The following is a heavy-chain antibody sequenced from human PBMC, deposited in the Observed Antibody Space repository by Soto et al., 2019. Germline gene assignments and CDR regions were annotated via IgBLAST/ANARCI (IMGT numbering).Heavy chain of an antibody. D-gene: IGHD3-3*01. Sequence: ASVKVSCKASGYTFTSYAMHWVRQAPGQRLEWMGWINAGNGNTKYSQKIQGRVTITRDTSASTAYMELSSLRSEDTAVYYCAREGYDFWSGYPNYGMDVWGQGTTVTVSS. CDR2: INAGNGNT. CDR3: AREGYDFWSGYPNYGMDV. V-gene: IGHV1-3*01. J-gene: IGHJ6*02. CDR1: GYTFTSYA.